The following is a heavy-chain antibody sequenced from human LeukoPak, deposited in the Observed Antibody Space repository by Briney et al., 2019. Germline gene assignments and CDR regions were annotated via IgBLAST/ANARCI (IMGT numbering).Heavy chain of an antibody. V-gene: IGHV1-8*03. CDR3: ARGASLDY. CDR2: MNPNSGNT. Sequence: ASVKVSCKASGYTFTSYDINWVRQATGQGLEWMGWMNPNSGNTGYAQKFQGRVTITTDTSTSTAYMELRSLRSDDTAVYYCARGASLDYWGQGTLVTVSS. J-gene: IGHJ4*02. CDR1: GYTFTSYD.